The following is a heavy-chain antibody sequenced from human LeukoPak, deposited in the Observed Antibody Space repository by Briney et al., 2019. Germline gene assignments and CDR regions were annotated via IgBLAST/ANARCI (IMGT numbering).Heavy chain of an antibody. CDR1: GFTFSSYG. CDR2: IRYDGSNK. V-gene: IGHV3-30*02. J-gene: IGHJ4*02. D-gene: IGHD4-17*01. CDR3: AKGRRTVTTVAFDY. Sequence: GGSLRLSCAASGFTFSSYGMHWVRQAPGKGLEWVAFIRYDGSNKYYADSVKGRFTISRDNSKNTLYLQMNSLRAEDTAVYYCAKGRRTVTTVAFDYWGQGTLVTVSS.